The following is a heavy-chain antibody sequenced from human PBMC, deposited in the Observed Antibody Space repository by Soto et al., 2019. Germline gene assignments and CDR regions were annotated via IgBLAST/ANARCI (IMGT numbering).Heavy chain of an antibody. CDR3: AKEDTSSGSLDY. CDR2: ISDSGATT. D-gene: IGHD6-19*01. V-gene: IGHV3-23*01. CDR1: GFPFGENT. J-gene: IGHJ4*02. Sequence: LRLSCAASGFPFGENTMSWVRQAPGKGLEWVSGISDSGATTYYADSVRGRFTISRDNSKNTLYLQMKSLGAEDSASYYCAKEDTSSGSLDYWGQGALVTVSS.